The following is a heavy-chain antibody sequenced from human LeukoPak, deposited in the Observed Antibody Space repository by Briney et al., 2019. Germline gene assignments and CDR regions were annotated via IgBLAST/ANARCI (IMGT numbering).Heavy chain of an antibody. V-gene: IGHV3-7*03. CDR3: ARKTGMTGEAFDY. Sequence: GSLRLSCAASGFTFSSYWMSWVRQAPGKGLEWVANIKQDGSEKYYLDSVKGRFTISRDNAKNSVYLQVNSLRTEDTAVYYCARKTGMTGEAFDYWGQGTLVTVSS. CDR1: GFTFSSYW. D-gene: IGHD1-1*01. J-gene: IGHJ4*02. CDR2: IKQDGSEK.